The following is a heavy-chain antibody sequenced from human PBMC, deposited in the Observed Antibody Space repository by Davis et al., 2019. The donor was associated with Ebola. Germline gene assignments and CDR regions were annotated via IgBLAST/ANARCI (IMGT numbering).Heavy chain of an antibody. CDR3: ARSSGYGLY. D-gene: IGHD5-12*01. Sequence: GESLKISCAASGFTVSSNYMSWVRQAPGKGLEWVSVIYSGGSTYYADSVKGRFTISRDNSKNTLYLQMNSLRDEDTAVYYCARSSGYGLYWGQGTLVTVSS. CDR1: GFTVSSNY. V-gene: IGHV3-66*01. J-gene: IGHJ4*02. CDR2: IYSGGST.